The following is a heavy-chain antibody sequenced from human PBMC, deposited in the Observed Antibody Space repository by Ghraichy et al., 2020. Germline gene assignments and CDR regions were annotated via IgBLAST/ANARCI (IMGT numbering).Heavy chain of an antibody. CDR2: IYYSGTT. CDR3: ARGPSRYSVDHKDWDFDF. J-gene: IGHJ4*02. CDR1: GGSISSGGYY. V-gene: IGHV4-31*03. D-gene: IGHD5/OR15-5a*01. Sequence: SHTLSLTCIGSGGSISSGGYYWSWIRQHSGKGLEWIGYIYYSGTTYYNPSLKSRVTISLDTSQNQFSLYLRSVTAADTAVYYCARGPSRYSVDHKDWDFDFWGQGSLVIVSS.